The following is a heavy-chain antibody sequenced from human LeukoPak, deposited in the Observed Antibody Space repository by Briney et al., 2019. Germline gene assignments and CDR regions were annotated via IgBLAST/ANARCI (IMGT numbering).Heavy chain of an antibody. D-gene: IGHD5-12*01. CDR3: AKGGEVATIRGYYFDY. Sequence: GASLRLSCAASGFIFSSYAMSWVRQAPGKGLEWVSAISGSGGSTYYADSVKGRFTISRDNSKNTLYLQMNSPRAEDTAVYYCAKGGEVATIRGYYFDYWGQGTLVTVSS. CDR2: ISGSGGST. J-gene: IGHJ4*02. CDR1: GFIFSSYA. V-gene: IGHV3-23*01.